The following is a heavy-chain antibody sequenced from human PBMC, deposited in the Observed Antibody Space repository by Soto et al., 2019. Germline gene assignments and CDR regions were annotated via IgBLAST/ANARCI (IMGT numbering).Heavy chain of an antibody. J-gene: IGHJ6*02. D-gene: IGHD4-17*01. CDR2: MNPNSGNT. V-gene: IGHV1-8*01. CDR1: GYTFTSYD. Sequence: ASVKVSCKASGYTFTSYDINWVRQATGQGLEWMGWMNPNSGNTGYAQKFQGRVTMTRNTSISTAYMELSSLRSEDTAVYYCARGADGDYENYDGMDVWGQGTTVTVSS. CDR3: ARGADGDYENYDGMDV.